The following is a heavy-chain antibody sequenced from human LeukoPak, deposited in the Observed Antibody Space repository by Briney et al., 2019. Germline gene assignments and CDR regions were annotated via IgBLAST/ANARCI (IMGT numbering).Heavy chain of an antibody. CDR1: GFTFSSYA. V-gene: IGHV3-23*01. D-gene: IGHD3-9*01. J-gene: IGHJ6*02. CDR2: ISGSGGST. CDR3: AKDLTGYYLGTNYYYYYYGMDV. Sequence: GGSLRLSCAASGFTFSSYAMSWVRQAPGKGLEWVSAISGSGGSTYYADSVKGRFTISRDNSKNTLYLQMNSLRAEDTAVYYCAKDLTGYYLGTNYYYYYYGMDVWGQGTTVTVSS.